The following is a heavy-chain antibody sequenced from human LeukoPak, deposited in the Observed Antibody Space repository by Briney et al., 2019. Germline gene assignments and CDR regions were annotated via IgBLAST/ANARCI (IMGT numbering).Heavy chain of an antibody. Sequence: PSAILSLTCTVSGVSITSHFWSWIRQSPGQGLEWIGYAYFNGITNYNPSLKSRVTISVDTSKNQFSLRLSSVTAADTAVYYCARDEGSPGALDHWGQGTLVTVSS. CDR1: GVSITSHF. J-gene: IGHJ4*02. CDR2: AYFNGIT. V-gene: IGHV4-59*11. CDR3: ARDEGSPGALDH. D-gene: IGHD3-10*01.